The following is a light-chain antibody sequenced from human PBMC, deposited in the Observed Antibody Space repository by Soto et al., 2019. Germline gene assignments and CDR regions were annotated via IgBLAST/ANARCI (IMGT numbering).Light chain of an antibody. CDR1: NFNVKNNY. CDR3: ASWDDSLSETV. Sequence: QAVVTQPPSLSGTPGQRVTISCSGSNFNVKNNYVYWYQQFAGTAPKLLIYSNNRRPSGVPDRFSGSKSGSSASLAISGLRPEDGADYYCASWDDSLSETVFGGGTQLTVL. J-gene: IGLJ7*01. CDR2: SNN. V-gene: IGLV1-47*01.